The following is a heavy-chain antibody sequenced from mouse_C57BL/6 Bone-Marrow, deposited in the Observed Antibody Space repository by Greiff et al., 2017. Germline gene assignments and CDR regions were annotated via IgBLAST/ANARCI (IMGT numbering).Heavy chain of an antibody. J-gene: IGHJ4*01. V-gene: IGHV5-4*01. CDR3: ARDGAVASLYYAMDY. CDR1: GFTFSSYA. Sequence: EVQGVESGGGLVKPGGSLKLSCAASGFTFSSYAMSWVRQTPEKRLEWVATISDGGSYTYYPDNVKGRFTISRDNAKNNLYLQMSHLKSEDTAMYDCARDGAVASLYYAMDYWGQGTSVTVSA. D-gene: IGHD6-1*01. CDR2: ISDGGSYT.